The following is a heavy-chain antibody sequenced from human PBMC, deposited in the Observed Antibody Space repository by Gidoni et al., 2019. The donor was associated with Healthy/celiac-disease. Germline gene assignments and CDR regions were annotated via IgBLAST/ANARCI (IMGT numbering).Heavy chain of an antibody. CDR3: ARPPGSYYSEDYFDY. V-gene: IGHV1-2*06. Sequence: QVQLVQSGAEVKKPGASVKVSCKASGYTFTGYYMHWVRQAPGQGLEWMGRINPNSGGTNYAQKFQGRVTMTRDTSISTAYMELSRLRSDDTAVYYCARPPGSYYSEDYFDYWGQGTLVTVSS. CDR1: GYTFTGYY. D-gene: IGHD3-10*01. CDR2: INPNSGGT. J-gene: IGHJ4*02.